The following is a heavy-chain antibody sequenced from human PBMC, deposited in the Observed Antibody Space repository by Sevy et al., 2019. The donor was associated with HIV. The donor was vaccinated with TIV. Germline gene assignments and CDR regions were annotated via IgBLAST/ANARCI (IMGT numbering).Heavy chain of an antibody. D-gene: IGHD3-16*01. CDR3: ARAIGIVDAF. Sequence: GGSLRLSCAASGFTFNVFWVHWVRQTPGKGLEWVANINQDVSEIYYVDSVRGRFTISRDNAKNSIYLQMNSLRAEDTAVYYCARAIGIVDAFWGQGTLVTVSS. CDR1: GFTFNVFW. V-gene: IGHV3-7*01. J-gene: IGHJ4*02. CDR2: INQDVSEI.